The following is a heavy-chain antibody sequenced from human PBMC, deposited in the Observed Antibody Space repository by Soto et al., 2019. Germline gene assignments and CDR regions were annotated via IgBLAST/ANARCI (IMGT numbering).Heavy chain of an antibody. D-gene: IGHD3-16*02. J-gene: IGHJ6*02. CDR3: ARDHHPGELSLYPNYYYGMDV. CDR1: GFTFSSYS. Sequence: GGSLRLPCAASGFTFSSYSMNWVRQAPGKGLEWVSYISSSSSTIYYADSVKGRFTISRDNAKNSLYLQMNSLRAEDTAVYYCARDHHPGELSLYPNYYYGMDVWGQGTTVTVSS. CDR2: ISSSSSTI. V-gene: IGHV3-48*04.